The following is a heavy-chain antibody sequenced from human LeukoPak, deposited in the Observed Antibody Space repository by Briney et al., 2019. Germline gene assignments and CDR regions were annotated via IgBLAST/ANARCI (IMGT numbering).Heavy chain of an antibody. CDR1: GYTFTGYY. CDR2: INRNSGGT. Sequence: ASVKVSCKASGYTFTGYYMHWVRQAPGQGLEWMGRINRNSGGTNYAQKFQGRVTMTRDTSISTAYMELSRLRSDDTAVYYCARARPLIAAAGTGYWFDPWGQGTLVTVSS. V-gene: IGHV1-2*06. D-gene: IGHD6-13*01. CDR3: ARARPLIAAAGTGYWFDP. J-gene: IGHJ5*02.